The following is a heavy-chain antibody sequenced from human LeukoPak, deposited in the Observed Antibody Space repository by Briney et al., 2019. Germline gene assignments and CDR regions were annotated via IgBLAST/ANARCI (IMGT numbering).Heavy chain of an antibody. D-gene: IGHD3-22*01. CDR3: ARDPYDGSGCIDY. Sequence: ASVKVSCKASGYTFTNYGITWVRQAPGQGLERMGWINTYNGNTNYAQKLQGRVTMTTDTSTSTAYMELRSLRSDDTAVYYCARDPYDGSGCIDYWGQGTLVTVSS. V-gene: IGHV1-18*01. CDR1: GYTFTNYG. J-gene: IGHJ4*02. CDR2: INTYNGNT.